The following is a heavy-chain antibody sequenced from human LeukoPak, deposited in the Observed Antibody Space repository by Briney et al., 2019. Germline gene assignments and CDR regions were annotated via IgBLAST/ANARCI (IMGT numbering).Heavy chain of an antibody. V-gene: IGHV5-51*01. Sequence: GESLKISCKGSGYSFISYWIGWVRQMPGKGLEWMGIIYPGDSDTRYSPSFQGQVTISADKSISTAYLQWSSLKASDTAMYYCAIKYSSGWYDPYYFDYWGQGTLVTVSS. CDR2: IYPGDSDT. CDR1: GYSFISYW. J-gene: IGHJ4*02. D-gene: IGHD6-19*01. CDR3: AIKYSSGWYDPYYFDY.